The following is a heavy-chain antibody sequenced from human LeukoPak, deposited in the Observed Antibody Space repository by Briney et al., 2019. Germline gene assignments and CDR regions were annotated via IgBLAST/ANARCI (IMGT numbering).Heavy chain of an antibody. CDR3: AKDPPGVPG. CDR1: GFIFSSYG. Sequence: PGGSLRLSCAVSGFIFSSYGMHWVRQAPGKGLEWVAAISYDESNKYYADSVKGRFTISRDNAKNTLYLQVNSLRAEDTAFYYCAKDPPGVPGWGQGTLVTVSS. J-gene: IGHJ4*02. V-gene: IGHV3-30*18. D-gene: IGHD2-2*01. CDR2: ISYDESNK.